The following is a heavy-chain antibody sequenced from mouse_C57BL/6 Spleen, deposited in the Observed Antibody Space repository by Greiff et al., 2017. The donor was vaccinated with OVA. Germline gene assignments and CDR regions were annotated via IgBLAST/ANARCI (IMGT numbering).Heavy chain of an antibody. V-gene: IGHV1-80*01. CDR1: GYAFSSYW. Sequence: QVQLKQSGAELVKPGASVKISCKASGYAFSSYWMNWVKQRPGKGLEWIGQIYPGDGDTNYNGKFKGKATLTADKSSSTAYMQLSSLTSEDSAVYFCARNWDRGDFDYWGQGTTLTVSS. CDR2: IYPGDGDT. CDR3: ARNWDRGDFDY. D-gene: IGHD4-1*01. J-gene: IGHJ2*01.